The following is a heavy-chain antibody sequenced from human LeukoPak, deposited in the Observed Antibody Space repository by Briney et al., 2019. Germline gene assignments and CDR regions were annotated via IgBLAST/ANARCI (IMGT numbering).Heavy chain of an antibody. D-gene: IGHD5-24*01. V-gene: IGHV3-23*01. CDR2: ISGSGGST. CDR1: GFTVSNTY. CDR3: AKQVEMATNDYFDY. J-gene: IGHJ4*02. Sequence: GGSLRLSCAASGFTVSNTYMNWVRQAPGKGLEWVSAISGSGGSTYYADSVKGRFTISRDNSKNTLYLQMNSLRAEDTAVYYCAKQVEMATNDYFDYWGQGTLVTVSS.